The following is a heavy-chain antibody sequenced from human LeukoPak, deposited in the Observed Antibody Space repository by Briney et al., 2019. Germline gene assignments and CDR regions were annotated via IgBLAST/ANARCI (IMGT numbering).Heavy chain of an antibody. Sequence: GGSLRLSCAASGFTFSDYYMSWIHQAPGKGLEWVSYISSSGSTIYYADSVKGRFTISRDNAKNSLYLQMSSLRAEDTAVYYCARDFVCTNGVCSYYFDYWGQGTLVTVSS. J-gene: IGHJ4*02. CDR1: GFTFSDYY. D-gene: IGHD2-8*01. V-gene: IGHV3-11*01. CDR2: ISSSGSTI. CDR3: ARDFVCTNGVCSYYFDY.